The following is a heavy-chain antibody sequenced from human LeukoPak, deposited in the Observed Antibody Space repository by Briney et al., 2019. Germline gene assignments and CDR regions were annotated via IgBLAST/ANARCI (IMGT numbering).Heavy chain of an antibody. Sequence: ASVKVSCKASGYTYTGYYIHWVRQAPGQALEWMGRITPNSGGTNYAQKFQGRVTMTGDTSISTAYMELSRLSSADTAVYYCASEIDTSGHYYSGIGDYWGQGTLVTVSS. J-gene: IGHJ4*02. V-gene: IGHV1-2*06. D-gene: IGHD3-22*01. CDR3: ASEIDTSGHYYSGIGDY. CDR1: GYTYTGYY. CDR2: ITPNSGGT.